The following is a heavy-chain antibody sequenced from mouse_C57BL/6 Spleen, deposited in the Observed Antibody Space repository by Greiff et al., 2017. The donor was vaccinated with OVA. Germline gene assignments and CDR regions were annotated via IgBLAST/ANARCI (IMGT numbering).Heavy chain of an antibody. CDR3: ARNDGRVAY. CDR1: GYTFTSYW. D-gene: IGHD2-3*01. V-gene: IGHV1-69*01. J-gene: IGHJ3*01. Sequence: QVQLQQPGAELVMPGASVKLSCKASGYTFTSYWMHWVKQRPGQGLEWIGEIDPSDSYTNYNQKFKGKSTLTVDKSSSTAYMQLSSLTSEDSAVYYCARNDGRVAYWGQGTLVTVSA. CDR2: IDPSDSYT.